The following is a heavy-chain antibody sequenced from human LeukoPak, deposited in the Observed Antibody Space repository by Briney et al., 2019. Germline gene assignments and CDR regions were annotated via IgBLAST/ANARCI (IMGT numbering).Heavy chain of an antibody. J-gene: IGHJ4*02. D-gene: IGHD2-15*01. CDR2: IYHSGST. Sequence: SETLSLTCTVSGYSISSGYYWGWIRQPPGKGLEWIGSIYHSGSTYYNPSLKSRVTISVDTSKNQFSLKLSSVTAADTAVYYCARVLLGSAFDYWGQGTLVTVSS. V-gene: IGHV4-38-2*02. CDR3: ARVLLGSAFDY. CDR1: GYSISSGYY.